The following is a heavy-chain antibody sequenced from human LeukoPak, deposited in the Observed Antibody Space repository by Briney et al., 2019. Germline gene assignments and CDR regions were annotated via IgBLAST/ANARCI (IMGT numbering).Heavy chain of an antibody. D-gene: IGHD6-19*01. CDR3: AKXQDGSFWYXYFQH. CDR2: ITSGGVNT. J-gene: IGHJ1*01. CDR1: GFAFSSYT. Sequence: GGSLRLSCAASGFAFSSYTMNWVRQAPGKGLEWVSSITSGGVNTYYATSVKGRFTISRDNAKNSLFLQMNSPRAEDTAIYYCAKXQDGSFWYXYFQHWGQGTLVTVSS. V-gene: IGHV3-21*01.